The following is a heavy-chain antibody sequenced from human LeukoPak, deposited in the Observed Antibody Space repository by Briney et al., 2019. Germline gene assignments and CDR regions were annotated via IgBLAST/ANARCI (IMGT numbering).Heavy chain of an antibody. D-gene: IGHD3-9*01. J-gene: IGHJ4*02. CDR3: ARAYYDILTGYPTPLCY. Sequence: ASVKVSCKASGYTFTSYYMHWVRLAPGQGLEWMGIINPSGGSTSYAQKFQGRVTMTRDTSTSTVYMELSSLRSEDTAVYYCARAYYDILTGYPTPLCYWGQGTLVTVSS. V-gene: IGHV1-46*03. CDR1: GYTFTSYY. CDR2: INPSGGST.